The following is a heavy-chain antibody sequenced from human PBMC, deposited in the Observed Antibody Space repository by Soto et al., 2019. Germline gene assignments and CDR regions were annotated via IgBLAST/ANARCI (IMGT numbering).Heavy chain of an antibody. Sequence: SVKVSCKASGGTFSSYAISWVRQAPGQGLEWMGGIIPIFGTANYAQKFQGRVTITADESTSTAYMELSSLRSEDTAVYYCAGIVQSRYYYGMDVWGQGTTVTVSS. CDR1: GGTFSSYA. CDR3: AGIVQSRYYYGMDV. D-gene: IGHD3-22*01. CDR2: IIPIFGTA. J-gene: IGHJ6*02. V-gene: IGHV1-69*13.